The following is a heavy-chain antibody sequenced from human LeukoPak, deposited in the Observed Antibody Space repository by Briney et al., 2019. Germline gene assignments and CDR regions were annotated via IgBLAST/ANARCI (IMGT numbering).Heavy chain of an antibody. CDR3: ARVTLGYYYYYGMDV. CDR1: GGSISSGGYS. Sequence: PSGTLSLTCAVSGGSISSGGYSWSWIRQPPGKGLEWIGYIYHSGSTYYNPSLKSRVTISVDRSKNQFSLKLISVTAADTAVYYCARVTLGYYYYYGMDVWGQGTTVTVSS. J-gene: IGHJ6*02. CDR2: IYHSGST. V-gene: IGHV4-30-2*01.